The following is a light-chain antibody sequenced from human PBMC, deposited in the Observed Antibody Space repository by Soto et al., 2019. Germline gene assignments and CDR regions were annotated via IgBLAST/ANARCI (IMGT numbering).Light chain of an antibody. CDR1: QSVATN. Sequence: EIVLTQSPGTLSLSPGERATLSCRASQSVATNLAWYQQKPGQAPRLLIYAASTRATGIPARFSGSGSGTEFTLTISSLQSEDFAVYYCQQYDSWPKFGQGTKVDIK. CDR3: QQYDSWPK. CDR2: AAS. J-gene: IGKJ1*01. V-gene: IGKV3-15*01.